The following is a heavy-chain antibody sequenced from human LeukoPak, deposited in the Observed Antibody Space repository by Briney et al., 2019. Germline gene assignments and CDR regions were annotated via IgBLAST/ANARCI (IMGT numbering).Heavy chain of an antibody. CDR3: ARHDDVPLIRNGFDY. CDR2: IFYIGNT. J-gene: IGHJ4*02. V-gene: IGHV4-61*05. Sequence: SETLSLTCTVAGGSISSSSYYWGWIRQPPGKGLEWIGYIFYIGNTIYNPSLKSRVTISVDTSKNQFSLKLNSVTAADTAVYYCARHDDVPLIRNGFDYWGQGILVTVSS. CDR1: GGSISSSSYY. D-gene: IGHD3-10*02.